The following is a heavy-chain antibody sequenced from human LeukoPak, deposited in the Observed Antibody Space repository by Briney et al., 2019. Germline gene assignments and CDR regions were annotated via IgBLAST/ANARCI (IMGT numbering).Heavy chain of an antibody. V-gene: IGHV3-66*01. CDR1: GFTVSSNY. Sequence: GGSLRLSRAASGFTVSSNYMSWVRQAPGKGLEWVSVIYSGGSTYYADSVKGRFTISRDNSKNTLYLQMNSLRAEDTAVYYCARVGGSGSLVYWGQGTLVTVSS. J-gene: IGHJ4*02. D-gene: IGHD3-10*01. CDR3: ARVGGSGSLVY. CDR2: IYSGGST.